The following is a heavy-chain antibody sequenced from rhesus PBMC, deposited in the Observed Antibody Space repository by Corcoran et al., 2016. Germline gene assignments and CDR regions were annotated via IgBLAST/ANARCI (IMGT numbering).Heavy chain of an antibody. V-gene: IGHV4S10*01. Sequence: QVQLQESGPGVVKPSETLSLTCAVSGGSISDSYRWSWIRQPPGKGLEWIGYIYGSRTSTNSNTSRKSRVTISKDTSKNQFSLKLSSVTAADTAVYYCARGAAAGGHWGQGVLVTVSS. J-gene: IGHJ4*01. D-gene: IGHD6-31*01. CDR2: IYGSRTST. CDR1: GGSISDSYR. CDR3: ARGAAAGGH.